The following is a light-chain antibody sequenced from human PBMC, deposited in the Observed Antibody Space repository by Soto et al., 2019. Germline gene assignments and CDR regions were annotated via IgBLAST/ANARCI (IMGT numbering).Light chain of an antibody. CDR1: TGAVTSNYY. Sequence: QAVVTQEPSVTVSPGGTVTLTCASSTGAVTSNYYPSWFQQKPGQAPRALFYSIGNKHSWTPAWFSGSLLGGKAALTLSDVQPADEADYYCLLYYGGVHVFGGGTKLTVL. V-gene: IGLV7-43*01. CDR2: SIG. CDR3: LLYYGGVHV. J-gene: IGLJ2*01.